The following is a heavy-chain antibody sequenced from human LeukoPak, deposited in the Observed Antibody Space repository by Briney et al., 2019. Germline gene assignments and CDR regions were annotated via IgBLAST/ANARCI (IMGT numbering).Heavy chain of an antibody. Sequence: GGSLRLSCAASGFTFSNYWMSWVRQAPGKGLEWVANIKQDGSEKYYVDSVKGRFTISRDNAKNSLYLQMNSLRAEDTAVYYCVTDPAAAANDAFDIWGQGTMVTVSS. D-gene: IGHD6-13*01. CDR1: GFTFSNYW. V-gene: IGHV3-7*04. J-gene: IGHJ3*02. CDR2: IKQDGSEK. CDR3: VTDPAAAANDAFDI.